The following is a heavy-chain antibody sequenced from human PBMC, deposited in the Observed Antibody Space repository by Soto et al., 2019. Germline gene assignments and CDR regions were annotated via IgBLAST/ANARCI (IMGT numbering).Heavy chain of an antibody. CDR2: INPNSGGT. V-gene: IGHV1-2*02. D-gene: IGHD6-13*01. CDR1: GYTFTGYY. CDR3: ARPKGKQPDAEYFQN. J-gene: IGHJ1*01. Sequence: ASVKVSCKASGYTFTGYYMHWVRQAPGQGLEWMGWINPNSGGTNYAQKFQGRVTMTRDTSISTAYMELSRLRSDDTAVYYCARPKGKQPDAEYFQNWGQGTLVTVSS.